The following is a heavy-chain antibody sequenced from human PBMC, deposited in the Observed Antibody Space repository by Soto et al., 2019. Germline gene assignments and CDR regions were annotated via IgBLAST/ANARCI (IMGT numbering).Heavy chain of an antibody. CDR2: IYYSGST. J-gene: IGHJ5*02. CDR3: AREDMTTERLGP. V-gene: IGHV4-61*01. Sequence: QAQLQESGPGLVKPSETLSLTCTVSGGSVSSGNYYWTWIRQPPGKGLEWIGYIYYSGSTNYNPSLESRVTISIDTSKNQFSLKLSSVTAADTAVYYCAREDMTTERLGPWGQGTLVTVSS. CDR1: GGSVSSGNYY. D-gene: IGHD4-4*01.